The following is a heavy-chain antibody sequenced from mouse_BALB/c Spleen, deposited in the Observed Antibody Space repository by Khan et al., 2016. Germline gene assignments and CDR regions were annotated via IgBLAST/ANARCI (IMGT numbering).Heavy chain of an antibody. V-gene: IGHV3-1*02. D-gene: IGHD1-1*01. J-gene: IGHJ3*01. CDR2: IHYSGST. Sequence: EVQLQESGPDLVKPSQSLSLTCTVSGYSITSGYSWHWIRQFPGNKLEWMGYIHYSGSTNYNPSLKSRISITRETSKNQFFLQLNSVTTEDTATXDIARDYSGRLAYWGQGTRVTVSA. CDR3: ARDYSGRLAY. CDR1: GYSITSGYS.